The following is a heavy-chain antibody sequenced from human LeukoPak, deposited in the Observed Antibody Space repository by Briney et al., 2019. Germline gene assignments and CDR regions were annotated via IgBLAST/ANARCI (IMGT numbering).Heavy chain of an antibody. J-gene: IGHJ4*02. Sequence: GGSLRLSCVASGFPFSSYWMTWVRQAPRKGLEWVANIKQDGSKKSYVDSVKGRFTISRDNAKNSLYLQMNSLRAEDTAVYYCARLRIAARQWIANDYWGQGTLVTVSS. CDR1: GFPFSSYW. CDR2: IKQDGSKK. V-gene: IGHV3-7*01. D-gene: IGHD6-6*01. CDR3: ARLRIAARQWIANDY.